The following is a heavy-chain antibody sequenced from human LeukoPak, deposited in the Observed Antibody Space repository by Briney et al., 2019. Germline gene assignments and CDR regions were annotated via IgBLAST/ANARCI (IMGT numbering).Heavy chain of an antibody. CDR3: ARRRTVAYWYFDL. CDR1: GGSISSSSYY. Sequence: SETLSLTCTVSGGSISSSSYYWGWIRQPPGKGLEWIGSIYYGGSTYYNPSLKSRVTISVDTSKNQFSQKLSSVTAADTAVYYCARRRTVAYWYFDLWGRGTLVTVSS. V-gene: IGHV4-39*01. J-gene: IGHJ2*01. D-gene: IGHD2-15*01. CDR2: IYYGGST.